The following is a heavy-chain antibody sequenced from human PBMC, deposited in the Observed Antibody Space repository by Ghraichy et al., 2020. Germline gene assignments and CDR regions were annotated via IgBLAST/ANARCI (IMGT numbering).Heavy chain of an antibody. D-gene: IGHD1-26*01. CDR1: GFTFSSYG. V-gene: IGHV3-30*18. CDR3: AKDNTIVGATSFDY. J-gene: IGHJ4*02. CDR2: ISYDGSNK. Sequence: GGSLRLSCAASGFTFSSYGMHWVRQAPGKGLEWVAVISYDGSNKYYADSVKGRFTISRDNSKNTLYLQMNSLRAEDTAVYYCAKDNTIVGATSFDYWGQGTLVTVSS.